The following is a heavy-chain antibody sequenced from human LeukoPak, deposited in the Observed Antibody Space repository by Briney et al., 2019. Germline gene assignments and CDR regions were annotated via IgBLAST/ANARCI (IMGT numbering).Heavy chain of an antibody. D-gene: IGHD3-10*01. CDR2: ISGSGGST. J-gene: IGHJ4*02. V-gene: IGHV3-23*01. CDR3: AKYEKMMVRGAAISY. Sequence: SGGSLRLSCAASGFTFSSYAMSWDRQAPGKGLEWVSAISGSGGSTYYADSVKGRFTISRDNSKNTLYLQMNSLRVEDTAVYYCAKYEKMMVRGAAISYWGQGTLVTVSS. CDR1: GFTFSSYA.